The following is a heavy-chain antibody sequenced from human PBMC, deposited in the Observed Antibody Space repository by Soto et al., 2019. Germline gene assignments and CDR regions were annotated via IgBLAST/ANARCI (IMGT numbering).Heavy chain of an antibody. J-gene: IGHJ4*02. CDR2: IYPGGGT. CDR3: ARESYMDY. V-gene: IGHV3-66*01. Sequence: GLSLRHPYAASGFTVGTTFMNWVRQAPGRGLEWVSVIYPGGGTYYADSVKGRFAVSRDTSKNTLYLQMNSLRVEGTAVYYCARESYMDYWGQGTQVTVSS. D-gene: IGHD2-2*02. CDR1: GFTVGTTF.